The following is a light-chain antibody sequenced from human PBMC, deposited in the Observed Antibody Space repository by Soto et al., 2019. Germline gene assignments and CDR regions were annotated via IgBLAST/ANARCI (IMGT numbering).Light chain of an antibody. CDR2: GAS. V-gene: IGKV3D-15*01. Sequence: EIVMTQSPATLSVSPGERATLSCRASQSISSHLVWYQQKPGQAPRLVIYGASTRVTGIPARFSGSGSGTEFTLTISSVQSEDFAVYYCQQYNDWPRWTFGQGTKVEIK. J-gene: IGKJ1*01. CDR3: QQYNDWPRWT. CDR1: QSISSH.